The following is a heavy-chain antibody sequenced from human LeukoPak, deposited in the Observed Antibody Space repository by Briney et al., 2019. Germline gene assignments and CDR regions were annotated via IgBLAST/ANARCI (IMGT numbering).Heavy chain of an antibody. CDR1: GFPFSSYE. Sequence: GGSLRLSCVASGFPFSSYEMNWVRQAPGKGLEWVSYISSIGTIYYADSVKGRFTISRDNAKNSLHLQMNSLRAEDAAVYYCVRGGYYYDSSAYSDYWGQGTLVTVSS. CDR2: ISSIGTI. CDR3: VRGGYYYDSSAYSDY. D-gene: IGHD3-22*01. J-gene: IGHJ4*02. V-gene: IGHV3-48*03.